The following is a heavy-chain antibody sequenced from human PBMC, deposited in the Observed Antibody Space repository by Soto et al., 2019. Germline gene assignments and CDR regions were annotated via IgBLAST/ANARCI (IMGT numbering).Heavy chain of an antibody. CDR2: IYWDDDQ. Sequence: SGPTLVNPTQTLTLTCTFSGFSLSTSGVGVGWIRQPPGKALEWLALIYWDDDQRYSPSLKSRLTITKDTSKNQVVLTMTNMDPVDTATYYCEHRSVYSSSWSFDYWGQGTLVTVSS. CDR1: GFSLSTSGVG. V-gene: IGHV2-5*02. CDR3: EHRSVYSSSWSFDY. J-gene: IGHJ4*02. D-gene: IGHD6-13*01.